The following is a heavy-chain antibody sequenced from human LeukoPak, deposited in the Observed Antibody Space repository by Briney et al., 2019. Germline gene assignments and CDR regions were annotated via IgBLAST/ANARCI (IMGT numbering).Heavy chain of an antibody. CDR1: GVTFASYA. J-gene: IGHJ4*02. CDR3: SKDPRVGSRVATPCH. Sequence: SGGSLRLSCAASGVTFASYAMSWVRQAPGKGLEWVSAISGSGGSTYCADSVKGRFTISRDNSKSTLFLQMNSLRAEDTAVYYCSKDPRVGSRVATPCHWGRGTLVTVSS. CDR2: ISGSGGST. V-gene: IGHV3-23*01. D-gene: IGHD5-24*01.